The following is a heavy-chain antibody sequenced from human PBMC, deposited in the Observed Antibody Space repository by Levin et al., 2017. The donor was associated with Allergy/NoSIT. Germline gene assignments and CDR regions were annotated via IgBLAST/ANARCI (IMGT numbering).Heavy chain of an antibody. D-gene: IGHD6-13*01. Sequence: GGPLRLSCAASGFTFSDYEMNWVRQAPGKRMEWVSFVNSAGDTMHYADSVRGRFTISRDNAKNSLYLEMNNLRADDTALYYCTRELTLPGTDLDVWGQGILVTVSS. CDR2: VNSAGDTM. CDR1: GFTFSDYE. V-gene: IGHV3-48*03. J-gene: IGHJ4*02. CDR3: TRELTLPGTDLDV.